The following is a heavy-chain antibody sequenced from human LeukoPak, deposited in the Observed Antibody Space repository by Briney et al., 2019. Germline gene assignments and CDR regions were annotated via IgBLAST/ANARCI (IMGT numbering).Heavy chain of an antibody. CDR1: GFTFSSYS. J-gene: IGHJ4*02. CDR2: ISSSSRTI. V-gene: IGHV3-48*04. D-gene: IGHD6-19*01. Sequence: GGSLRLSCAASGFTFSSYSMNWVRQAPGKGLEWVSYISSSSRTIYYADSVKGRFTISRDNAKNSLYLQMNSLRAEDTAVYYCARDSSGWYPPDYWGQGTLVTVSS. CDR3: ARDSSGWYPPDY.